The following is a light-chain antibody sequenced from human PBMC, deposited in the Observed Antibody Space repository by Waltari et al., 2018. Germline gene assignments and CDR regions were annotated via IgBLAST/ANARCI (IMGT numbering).Light chain of an antibody. CDR1: QGISSY. Sequence: AIRMPQSPSSLSASTGDRVTITCRASQGISSYLGWYKQKPGKAPKLLIYAGSTLQIGVPSRFSGSGFGTDFTLTITCLQSEDFATYYCQQYYAYPGTFGQGTKVEI. V-gene: IGKV1-8*01. J-gene: IGKJ1*01. CDR2: AGS. CDR3: QQYYAYPGT.